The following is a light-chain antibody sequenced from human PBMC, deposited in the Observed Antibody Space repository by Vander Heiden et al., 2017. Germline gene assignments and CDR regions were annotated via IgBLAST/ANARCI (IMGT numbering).Light chain of an antibody. Sequence: EIVLTQSPGTLSLSPGERATLSRRASQSVSSSYLAWYQQKPGQAPRLLIYGASSRATGIPDSFSGSGSGTDFTLTISRLEPEDFAVYYCQQYGSSPYTFGQGTKLEIK. CDR2: GAS. CDR3: QQYGSSPYT. V-gene: IGKV3-20*01. CDR1: QSVSSSY. J-gene: IGKJ2*01.